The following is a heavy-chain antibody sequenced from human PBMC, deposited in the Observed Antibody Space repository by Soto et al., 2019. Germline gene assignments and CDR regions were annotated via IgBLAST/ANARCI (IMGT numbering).Heavy chain of an antibody. V-gene: IGHV3-30*18. J-gene: IGHJ4*02. D-gene: IGHD1-26*01. CDR3: AKEGGLSGSYYISSSYYFDY. Sequence: CCGSALIPRRERNLVGRPAPGKGAEGLAIISYDGSNTYYADSVKGRFTISRDNSKNTLYLQMNSLRAEDTSVYYCAKEGGLSGSYYISSSYYFDYWGQGTLVTVSS. CDR2: ISYDGSNT. CDR1: ALIPRRER.